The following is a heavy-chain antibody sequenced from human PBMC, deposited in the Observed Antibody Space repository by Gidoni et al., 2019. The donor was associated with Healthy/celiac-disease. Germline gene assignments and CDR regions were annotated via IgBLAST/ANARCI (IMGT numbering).Heavy chain of an antibody. CDR2: ISWNSGSI. J-gene: IGHJ4*02. V-gene: IGHV3-9*01. D-gene: IGHD3-16*01. CDR1: GFTVPDYA. CDR3: AKEQSYDYVWGSSQGSGLDY. Sequence: EVQLVVSGGGLVQPGRSLRLSCAASGFTVPDYALRRVRKAPGKGLEWVSGISWNSGSIGYADSVKGRFTISRDNAKNSLYLQMNSLRAEDTALYYCAKEQSYDYVWGSSQGSGLDYWGQGTLVTVSS.